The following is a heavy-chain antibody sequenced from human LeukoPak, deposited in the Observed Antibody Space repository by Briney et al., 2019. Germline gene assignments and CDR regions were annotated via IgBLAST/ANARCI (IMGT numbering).Heavy chain of an antibody. CDR3: ARDIPGDYHYYGMDV. D-gene: IGHD4-17*01. Sequence: PGGSLRLSCAASGFTFRNYLMNWVRQAPGKGLEWVSFISSTGGTIYYADSVKGRFTISRDNAKNTLYLQMNSLRAEDTAVYYCARDIPGDYHYYGMDVWGQGTTVTVSS. J-gene: IGHJ6*02. CDR1: GFTFRNYL. CDR2: ISSTGGTI. V-gene: IGHV3-48*04.